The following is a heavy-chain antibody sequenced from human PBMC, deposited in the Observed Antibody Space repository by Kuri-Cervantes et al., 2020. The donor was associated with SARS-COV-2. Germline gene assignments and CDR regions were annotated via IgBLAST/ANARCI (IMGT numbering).Heavy chain of an antibody. CDR2: IYTSGST. J-gene: IGHJ5*02. CDR1: GGSISSYY. Sequence: GSLRLSCTVSGGSISSYYWSWIRQPAGKGLEWIGRIYTSGSTYYNPSLKSRVTISVDTSKNQFSLKLSSVSAADTAVYYCARVGSTIFGVVRWFDPWGQGTLVTVSS. CDR3: ARVGSTIFGVVRWFDP. V-gene: IGHV4-4*07. D-gene: IGHD3-3*01.